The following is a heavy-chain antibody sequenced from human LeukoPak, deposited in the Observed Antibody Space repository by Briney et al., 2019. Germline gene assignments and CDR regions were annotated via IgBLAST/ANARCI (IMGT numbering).Heavy chain of an antibody. CDR1: GFTFSSYE. D-gene: IGHD2-8*01. Sequence: PGGSLRLSCAASGFTFSSYEMNWVRQAPGKGLEWVSYISSGGSTIYYADSVRGRFTISRANAKSSLYLQMNSLRADDTAVYYCARGAQEVLMVYAFDYWGQGTLVTVSS. J-gene: IGHJ4*02. CDR2: ISSGGSTI. CDR3: ARGAQEVLMVYAFDY. V-gene: IGHV3-48*03.